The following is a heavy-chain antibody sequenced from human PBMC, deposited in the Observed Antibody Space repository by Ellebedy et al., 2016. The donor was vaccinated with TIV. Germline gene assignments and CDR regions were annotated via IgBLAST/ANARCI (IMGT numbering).Heavy chain of an antibody. CDR1: GFAFNLYW. V-gene: IGHV3-7*03. CDR2: INQDGSDK. CDR3: AKDGATGSGSWYPFDL. Sequence: GGSLRLXXEASGFAFNLYWMTWVRLAPGKGLDWVANINQDGSDKYYVDSVKGRFTISRGNTKNSLYLQMNNMRTEDTALYYCAKDGATGSGSWYPFDLWGQGTLVTVSS. D-gene: IGHD6-13*01. J-gene: IGHJ4*02.